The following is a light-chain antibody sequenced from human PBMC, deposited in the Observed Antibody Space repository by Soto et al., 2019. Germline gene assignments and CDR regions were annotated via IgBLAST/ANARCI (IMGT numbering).Light chain of an antibody. V-gene: IGKV3D-20*01. CDR1: QSVTNKY. Sequence: DIVLTQSPATLSLSPGDRATISCVASQSVTNKYLAWYKEKTGLAPRLIIYDASYRANGIPDRLSGSGSGTDVTLTISRLEPEDLVVYYGQQYGSSSWTFGQGTKVDIK. J-gene: IGKJ1*01. CDR3: QQYGSSSWT. CDR2: DAS.